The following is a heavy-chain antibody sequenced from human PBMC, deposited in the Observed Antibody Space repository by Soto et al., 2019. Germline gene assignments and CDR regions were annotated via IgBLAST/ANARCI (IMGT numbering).Heavy chain of an antibody. V-gene: IGHV3-30*18. CDR1: GFTFSSYG. Sequence: GGSLRLSCVGSGFTFSSYGMHWVRQAPGKGLECVAVISDTGSSHYYAASVEGLFTISRENSKNALSLHMDRLRVEDTAVYYCAKDRGGDCPDNSCYFGADYWGQGTPVTVSS. D-gene: IGHD2-2*01. CDR3: AKDRGGDCPDNSCYFGADY. CDR2: ISDTGSSH. J-gene: IGHJ4*02.